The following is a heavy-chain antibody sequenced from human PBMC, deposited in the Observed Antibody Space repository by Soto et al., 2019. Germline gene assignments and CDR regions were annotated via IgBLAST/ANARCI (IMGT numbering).Heavy chain of an antibody. CDR1: GGSFSGYY. Sequence: QVQLQQWGAGLLKPSETLSLTCAVYGGSFSGYYWSWIRQPPGKGLEWIGEINHSGSTNYNPSLKRRVTISVDTSKNQFSLKLSSVTAADTAVYYCARGTAGGQWLVRNWFDPWGQGTLVTVSS. D-gene: IGHD6-19*01. CDR2: INHSGST. CDR3: ARGTAGGQWLVRNWFDP. V-gene: IGHV4-34*01. J-gene: IGHJ5*02.